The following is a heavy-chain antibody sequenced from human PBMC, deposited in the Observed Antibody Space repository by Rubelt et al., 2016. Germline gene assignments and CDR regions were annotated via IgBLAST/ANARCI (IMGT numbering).Heavy chain of an antibody. Sequence: VQLVESGGGVVQPGRSLRLSCAASGFTVSSNYMTWVRQAPGKGLEWVSVIYSGGETYYADSVKGRFTISRDNSKNRLDLKMGRRGGEERAVYYYALQYYPLKWGQATLVTVSS. CDR3: ALQYYPLK. CDR1: GFTVSSNY. D-gene: IGHD3-10*01. J-gene: IGHJ4*02. V-gene: IGHV3-66*01. CDR2: IYSGGET.